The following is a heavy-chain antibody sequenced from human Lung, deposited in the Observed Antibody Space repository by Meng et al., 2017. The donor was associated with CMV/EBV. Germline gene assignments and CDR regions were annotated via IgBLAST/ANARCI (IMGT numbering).Heavy chain of an antibody. CDR2: ITSSSSYI. CDR1: GFTLSSYS. Sequence: GESLKISCAASGFTLSSYSMNWVRQAPGKGLEWVSSITSSSSYIYYADSVKGRFTVSRDNARNSLFLQMNGLRAEDTAVYYCTRDSGAYYDSSGFDYWGQGTXVTVSS. J-gene: IGHJ4*02. D-gene: IGHD3-22*01. V-gene: IGHV3-21*01. CDR3: TRDSGAYYDSSGFDY.